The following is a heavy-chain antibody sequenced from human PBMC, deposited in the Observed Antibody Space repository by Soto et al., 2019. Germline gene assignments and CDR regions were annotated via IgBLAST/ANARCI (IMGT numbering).Heavy chain of an antibody. J-gene: IGHJ4*02. V-gene: IGHV4-31*03. CDR3: ARVLRLYPNQNIDY. CDR2: IYFSGST. D-gene: IGHD2-8*01. CDR1: GGSISSGGYY. Sequence: QVQLQESGPGLVKPPQTLSLTCTVSGGSISSGGYYWIWIRQHPGKGLEWIGYIYFSGSTYYNPSLTSRVTISVDTSKNPFSLTLSSVTAADTAVYYCARVLRLYPNQNIDYWGQGTLVTVSS.